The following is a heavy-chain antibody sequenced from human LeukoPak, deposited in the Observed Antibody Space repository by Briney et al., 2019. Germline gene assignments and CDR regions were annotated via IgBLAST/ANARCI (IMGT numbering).Heavy chain of an antibody. J-gene: IGHJ4*02. CDR1: GFTFSSYA. CDR3: ARDYGDYSVVFESFDY. Sequence: PGGSLRLSCAASGFTFSSYAMSWVRQAPGKGLEWVSAISGSGGSTYYADSVKGRFTISRDNSKNTLYLQMNSLRAEDTAVYYCARDYGDYSVVFESFDYWGQGTLVTVSS. D-gene: IGHD4-17*01. CDR2: ISGSGGST. V-gene: IGHV3-23*01.